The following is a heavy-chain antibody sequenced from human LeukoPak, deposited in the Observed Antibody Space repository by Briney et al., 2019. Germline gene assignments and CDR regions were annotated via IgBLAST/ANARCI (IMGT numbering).Heavy chain of an antibody. J-gene: IGHJ4*02. V-gene: IGHV4-39*07. CDR3: ARVGYCSSTSCYQFDY. CDR2: SFYSGST. CDR1: GASISGSSYY. D-gene: IGHD2-2*01. Sequence: SETLSLTCTVSGASISGSSYYWGWIRQPPGKGLEWIASSFYSGSTYYNPSLKSRVTILVDTSSNQFSLRLSSVTAADTAVYYCARVGYCSSTSCYQFDYWGQGTLVTVSS.